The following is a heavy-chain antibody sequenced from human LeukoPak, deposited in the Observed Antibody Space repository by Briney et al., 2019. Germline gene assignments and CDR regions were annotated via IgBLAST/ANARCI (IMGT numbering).Heavy chain of an antibody. CDR2: INHSGSS. CDR3: ARGRRDGYSGPWYFDL. CDR1: GGTFSGYY. V-gene: IGHV4-34*01. D-gene: IGHD5-24*01. Sequence: ASETLSLTRAVYGGTFSGYYWSWIRQPPGKGLEWIGEINHSGSSNYNPSLKSRVTISVDTSKNQFSLKVSSVTAADTAVYNCARGRRDGYSGPWYFDLWGRGTLVTVSS. J-gene: IGHJ2*01.